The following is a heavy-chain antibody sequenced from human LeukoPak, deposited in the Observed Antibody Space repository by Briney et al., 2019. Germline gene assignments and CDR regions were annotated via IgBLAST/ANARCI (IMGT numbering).Heavy chain of an antibody. V-gene: IGHV1-46*01. CDR2: INPSGGST. CDR3: ARDIHDSSGYYVFDY. Sequence: ASVKVSCKASGYTFTSYYMHWVRQAPGQGLEWMGIINPSGGSTSYAQKFQGRVTMTRNTSTSTVYMGLSSLRSEDTAVYYCARDIHDSSGYYVFDYWGREPWSPSPQ. D-gene: IGHD3-22*01. J-gene: IGHJ4*02. CDR1: GYTFTSYY.